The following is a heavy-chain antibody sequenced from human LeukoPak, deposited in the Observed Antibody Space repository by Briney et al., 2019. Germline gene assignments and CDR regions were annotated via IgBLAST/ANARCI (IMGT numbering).Heavy chain of an antibody. V-gene: IGHV3-53*01. CDR3: KVAGDYYFDY. J-gene: IGHJ4*02. CDR1: GFTVSSNY. Sequence: GGSLRLSCAASGFTVSSNYMNWVRQAPGKGLEWVSVIYSGGSIYYADSVKGRFTISRDNSKNTLYLQMNSLRAEDTAVYYCKVAGDYYFDYWGQGTLVTVSS. D-gene: IGHD2-15*01. CDR2: IYSGGSI.